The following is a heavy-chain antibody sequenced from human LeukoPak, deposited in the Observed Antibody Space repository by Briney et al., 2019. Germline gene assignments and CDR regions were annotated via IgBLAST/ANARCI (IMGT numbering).Heavy chain of an antibody. V-gene: IGHV2-5*01. D-gene: IGHD1-26*01. CDR3: AHFRIVGATWGY. J-gene: IGHJ4*02. Sequence: SGPTLVKPPQTLTLTCTSSGFALRTRGVGVGWIRQPPGKALEWLSVISWNDHKPYSPSLKSRITITKDASKNQVVLTLTHMDPVDTAAYYCAHFRIVGATWGYSGQGTLVTVSS. CDR2: ISWNDHK. CDR1: GFALRTRGVG.